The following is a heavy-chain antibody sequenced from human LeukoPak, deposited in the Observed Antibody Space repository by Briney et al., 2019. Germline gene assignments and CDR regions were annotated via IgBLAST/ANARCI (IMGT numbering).Heavy chain of an antibody. CDR1: GFTFSNHA. Sequence: GGSLRLSCAVAGFTFSNHAMSWVRQAPGKGLEWVSAFSGDDGSTYYGDSVKGRFTVSRDKSKNTLYLQMNSLRAEDTAVYYCASSRGGYCSSTTCRYYYYYYMDVWGKGTTVTVSS. V-gene: IGHV3-23*01. D-gene: IGHD2-2*01. CDR2: FSGDDGST. CDR3: ASSRGGYCSSTTCRYYYYYYMDV. J-gene: IGHJ6*03.